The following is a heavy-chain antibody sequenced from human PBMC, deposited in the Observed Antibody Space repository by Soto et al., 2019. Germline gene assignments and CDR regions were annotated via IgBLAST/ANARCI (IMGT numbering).Heavy chain of an antibody. CDR1: GFTFSSYA. J-gene: IGHJ4*02. CDR3: AKVRGLVEMARCYFDY. D-gene: IGHD2-2*01. CDR2: ISGSGGST. Sequence: EVQLVESGGGLVQPGGSLRLSCAASGFTFSSYAMSWVRQAPGKGLEWVSGISGSGGSTYYADSVKGRFTISRDNSKNTMYLQMNSLRAEDTAVYYCAKVRGLVEMARCYFDYWGQGTLVTVSS. V-gene: IGHV3-23*04.